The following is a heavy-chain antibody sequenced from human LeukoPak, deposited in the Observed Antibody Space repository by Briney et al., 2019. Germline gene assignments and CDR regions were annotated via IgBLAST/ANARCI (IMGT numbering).Heavy chain of an antibody. V-gene: IGHV1-2*02. CDR1: GYTFTGYY. D-gene: IGHD2-15*01. J-gene: IGHJ5*02. Sequence: ASVKVSCKASGYTFTGYYMHWVRQAPGQGLEWMGWINPNSGGTNYAQKFQGRVTMTRDTSISTAYMELSRLRSDDTAVYYCARDGVYCSGGSCYLGGSWFDPWGQGTLVTVSS. CDR2: INPNSGGT. CDR3: ARDGVYCSGGSCYLGGSWFDP.